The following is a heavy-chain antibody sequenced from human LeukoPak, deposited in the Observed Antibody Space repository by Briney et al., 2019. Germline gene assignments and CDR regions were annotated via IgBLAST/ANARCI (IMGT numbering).Heavy chain of an antibody. J-gene: IGHJ4*02. CDR1: GYSFTSYW. CDR3: ARQDVSSSWTPPEY. CDR2: IYPGDSDT. Sequence: HGESLKISCQGSGYSFTSYWIGWVRQMPGKGLEWMGTIYPGDSDTRYSPSFQGQVTISADKSISTAYLQWSSLKASDTAMYYCARQDVSSSWTPPEYWGQGTLVTVSS. D-gene: IGHD6-13*01. V-gene: IGHV5-51*01.